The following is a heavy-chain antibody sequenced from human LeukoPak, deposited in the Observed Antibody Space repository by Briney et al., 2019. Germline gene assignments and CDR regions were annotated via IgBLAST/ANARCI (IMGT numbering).Heavy chain of an antibody. CDR3: AKSDCESAGCKLLAY. Sequence: GRSLRLSCAASGFRFSSYAMHWVRQVPGKGLEWVALISHDGGNVHYADSVKGQFTISRDNSKNTLFLQMDSLRDEDTAVYYCAKSDCESAGCKLLAYWGQGTLVTVSS. V-gene: IGHV3-30-3*02. D-gene: IGHD2-2*01. CDR2: ISHDGGNV. J-gene: IGHJ4*02. CDR1: GFRFSSYA.